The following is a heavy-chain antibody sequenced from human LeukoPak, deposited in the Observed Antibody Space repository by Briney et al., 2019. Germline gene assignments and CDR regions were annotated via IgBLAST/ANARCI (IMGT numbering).Heavy chain of an antibody. CDR2: INPNSGGT. Sequence: ASVKVSCKASGYTFTGYYIHWVRQAPGKGLEWMGWINPNSGGTNYAQKFQGRVTMTRDTSITTAYMELSSLISDDTAVYYCARDSCSLSSCPFFGYWGQGILVTVSS. CDR1: GYTFTGYY. V-gene: IGHV1-2*02. D-gene: IGHD2-2*01. CDR3: ARDSCSLSSCPFFGY. J-gene: IGHJ4*02.